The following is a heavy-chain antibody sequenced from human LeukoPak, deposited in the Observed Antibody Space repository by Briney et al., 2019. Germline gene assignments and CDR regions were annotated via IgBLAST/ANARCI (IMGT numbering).Heavy chain of an antibody. D-gene: IGHD3-10*01. CDR2: ISTSGSTK. Sequence: GGSLGLSCAASGFTFSDYYMNWIRQAPGKGLEWVSYISTSGSTKYYADSVKGRFTMSRDNAKNSLYLQMNSLRAEDTAVYYCARNMVRGVIFPLGYWGQGILVTVSS. J-gene: IGHJ4*02. CDR1: GFTFSDYY. V-gene: IGHV3-11*01. CDR3: ARNMVRGVIFPLGY.